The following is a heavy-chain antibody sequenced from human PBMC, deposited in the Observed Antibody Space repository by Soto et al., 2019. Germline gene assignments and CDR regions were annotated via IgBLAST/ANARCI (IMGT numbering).Heavy chain of an antibody. Sequence: SETRSPNCTVGGASISRYLWNLIRQPPGKGLEWIGYIYSSGSTNYNPSLKSRVTISLDTSNNHFSLKLNSVTVADTEVYSCDRSTGQELDPWGQRTLATVPS. CDR2: IYSSGST. J-gene: IGHJ5*02. V-gene: IGHV4-59*01. CDR1: GASISRYL. CDR3: DRSTGQELDP.